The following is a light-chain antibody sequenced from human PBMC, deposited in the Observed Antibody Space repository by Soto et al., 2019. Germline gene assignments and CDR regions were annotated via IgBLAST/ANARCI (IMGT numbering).Light chain of an antibody. CDR3: QVWDSSLLHHV. V-gene: IGLV3-21*02. Sequence: SYELTQSPSVSVAPGQTAMITCGGDNIGTKTVHWFQQRPGQAPVLVVFDDSDRPSGIPERFSGSNSGTTATLTISRVEAGDEADYYCQVWDSSLLHHVFXTGTKVTVL. J-gene: IGLJ1*01. CDR1: NIGTKT. CDR2: DDS.